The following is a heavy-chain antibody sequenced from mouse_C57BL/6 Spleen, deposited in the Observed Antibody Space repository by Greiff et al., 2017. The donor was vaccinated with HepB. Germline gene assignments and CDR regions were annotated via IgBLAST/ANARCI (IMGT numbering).Heavy chain of an antibody. Sequence: QVQLQQSGAELVRPGASVTLSCKASGYTFTDYEMHWVKQTPVHGLEWIGAIDPETGGTAYNQKFKGKAILTADKSSSTDYMELRSLTSEDSAVYYCTRDGYYYAMDYWGQGTSVTVSS. CDR1: GYTFTDYE. J-gene: IGHJ4*01. CDR3: TRDGYYYAMDY. D-gene: IGHD2-3*01. V-gene: IGHV1-15*01. CDR2: IDPETGGT.